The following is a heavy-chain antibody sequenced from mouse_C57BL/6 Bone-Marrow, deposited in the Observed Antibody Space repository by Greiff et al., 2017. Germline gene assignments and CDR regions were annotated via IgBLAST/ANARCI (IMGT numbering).Heavy chain of an antibody. Sequence: EVNVVESEGGLVQPGSSMKHSCTASGFTFSDYYMAWVRQVPEKGLEWVANINYDGISTYYLDSLKSRFIISRDNAKNILYLQMSSLKSEDTATYDCARVDYGSSYGYYAMDYWGQGTSVTGSS. J-gene: IGHJ4*01. CDR2: INYDGIST. CDR1: GFTFSDYY. D-gene: IGHD1-1*01. CDR3: ARVDYGSSYGYYAMDY. V-gene: IGHV5-16*01.